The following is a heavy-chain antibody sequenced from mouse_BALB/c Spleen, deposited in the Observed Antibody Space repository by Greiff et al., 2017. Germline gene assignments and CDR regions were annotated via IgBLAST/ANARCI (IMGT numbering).Heavy chain of an antibody. CDR1: GFTFSDYY. V-gene: IGHV5-4*02. J-gene: IGHJ2*01. Sequence: EVQLVESGGGLVKPGGSLKLSCAASGFTFSDYYMYWVRQTPEKRLEWVATISDGGSYTYYPDSVKGRFTISRDNAKNNLYLQMSSLKSEDTAMYYCARGDVDPSDYRGEGATLSDSS. CDR3: ARGDVDPSDY. CDR2: ISDGGSYT.